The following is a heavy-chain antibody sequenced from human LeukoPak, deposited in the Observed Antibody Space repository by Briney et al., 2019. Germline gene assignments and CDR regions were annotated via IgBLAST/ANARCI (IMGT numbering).Heavy chain of an antibody. V-gene: IGHV1-18*01. CDR3: ARVELMVYAIPMDY. J-gene: IGHJ4*02. CDR1: GYTFTSYG. D-gene: IGHD2-8*01. CDR2: ISAYNGNT. Sequence: ASVKVSCKASGYTFTSYGISWVRQAPGQGLEWMGWISAYNGNTNYAQKLQGRVTMTTDTSTSTAYMELRSLRSDDTAVYYCARVELMVYAIPMDYWGQGTLVTVSS.